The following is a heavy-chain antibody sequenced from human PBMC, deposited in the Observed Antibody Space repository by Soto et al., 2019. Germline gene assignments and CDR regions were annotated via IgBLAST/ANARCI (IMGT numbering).Heavy chain of an antibody. V-gene: IGHV3-49*04. Sequence: PGGSLRLSCTAAGITFGDYAMTWVRQVPGKGPEWVGFIRSKAYGGTTEYAASVKGRFTISRDDSKSIAHLQMNSLKTEDTAVYYCTSGHFDFSSGYNVGYDMDVWGQGTTVTVSS. CDR3: TSGHFDFSSGYNVGYDMDV. CDR1: GITFGDYA. J-gene: IGHJ6*02. D-gene: IGHD3-3*01. CDR2: IRSKAYGGTT.